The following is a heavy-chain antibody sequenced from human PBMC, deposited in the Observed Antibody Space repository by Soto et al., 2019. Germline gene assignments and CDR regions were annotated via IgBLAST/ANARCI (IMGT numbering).Heavy chain of an antibody. CDR1: GFTLSSYS. Sequence: XGSLRLSCAASGFTLSSYSMNWVRRAPGKGLEWVSSISSSSYIYYADSVKGRFTISRDNAKNSLYLQMNSLRAEDTAVYYCARSYQVLRYFDWLLPNFDYWGQGTLVTVSS. CDR3: ARSYQVLRYFDWLLPNFDY. D-gene: IGHD3-9*01. CDR2: ISSSSYI. V-gene: IGHV3-21*01. J-gene: IGHJ4*02.